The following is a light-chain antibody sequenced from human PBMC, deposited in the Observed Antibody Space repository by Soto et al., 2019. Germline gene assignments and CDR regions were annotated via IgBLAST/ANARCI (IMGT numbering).Light chain of an antibody. J-gene: IGKJ3*01. Sequence: DIQMTQSPSSLSASVGDRVTITCQASHDISNYLNWYQQKPGKGPKLLIHGASNLETGVPSRFSGSGSGTYFTFTISSLQPEDIATYYCQQYENLPFTFGPGTKVDIK. CDR2: GAS. CDR3: QQYENLPFT. V-gene: IGKV1-33*01. CDR1: HDISNY.